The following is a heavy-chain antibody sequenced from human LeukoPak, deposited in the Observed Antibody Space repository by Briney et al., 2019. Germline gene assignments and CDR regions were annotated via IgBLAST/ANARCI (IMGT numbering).Heavy chain of an antibody. Sequence: GGSLRLSCGASGFSFSRDWMSWVRQVPGKGLEWVANIKEDGSQRYYADSVKGRFTISRDNAKDSLYLQMNSLRVEDTAVYYCARESYDDYVYDYWGQGTLVTVSS. J-gene: IGHJ4*02. D-gene: IGHD3-10*02. CDR3: ARESYDDYVYDY. CDR1: GFSFSRDW. V-gene: IGHV3-7*03. CDR2: IKEDGSQR.